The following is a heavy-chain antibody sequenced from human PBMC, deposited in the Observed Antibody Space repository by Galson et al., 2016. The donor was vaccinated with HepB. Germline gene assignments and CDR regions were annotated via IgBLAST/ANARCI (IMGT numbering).Heavy chain of an antibody. D-gene: IGHD6-19*01. J-gene: IGHJ2*01. CDR3: ARSPRGMYFSGWFTAVYFDL. V-gene: IGHV4-39*01. Sequence: SETLSLTCTVSGGSISSSSYYWGWIRQPPGKGLEWIGNIYYSGNTYYKSSLKSRVSVSVDTSKNQFSLKLSSVTAADTAVYYCARSPRGMYFSGWFTAVYFDLWGRGTLVTVSS. CDR1: GGSISSSSYY. CDR2: IYYSGNT.